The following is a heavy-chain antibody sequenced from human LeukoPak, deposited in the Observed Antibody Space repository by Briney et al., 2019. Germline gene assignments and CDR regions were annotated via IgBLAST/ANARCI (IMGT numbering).Heavy chain of an antibody. CDR1: GYTFTSYG. V-gene: IGHV1-18*01. Sequence: ASVKVSCKASGYTFTSYGISWVRQAPGQGLEWMGWISVYNGNTNYAQKLQGRVTMTTDTSTSTAYMELRSLRSEDTAVYYCASFDPYYYDSSGQSEDYWGQGTLVTVSS. J-gene: IGHJ4*02. D-gene: IGHD3-22*01. CDR3: ASFDPYYYDSSGQSEDY. CDR2: ISVYNGNT.